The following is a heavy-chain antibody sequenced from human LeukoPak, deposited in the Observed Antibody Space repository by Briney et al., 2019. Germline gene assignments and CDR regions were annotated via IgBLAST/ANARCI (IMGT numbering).Heavy chain of an antibody. CDR2: IYHSGST. D-gene: IGHD1-26*01. CDR3: ARDAGRYYFDY. V-gene: IGHV4-30-2*01. CDR1: GGSVSSGGYY. Sequence: SETLSLTCTVSGGSVSSGGYYWSWIRQHPGKGLEWIGYIYHSGSTYYNPSLKSRVTISVDRSKNQFSLKLSSVTAADTAVYYCARDAGRYYFDYWGQGTLVTVSS. J-gene: IGHJ4*02.